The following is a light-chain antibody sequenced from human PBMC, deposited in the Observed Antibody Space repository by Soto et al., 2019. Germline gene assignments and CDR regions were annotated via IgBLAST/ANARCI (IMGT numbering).Light chain of an antibody. CDR3: QHRSNWPSVT. CDR2: DAS. J-gene: IGKJ4*01. Sequence: EIVLTQSPATLSLSPGNRATLSCRVSQSVSSSLAWYQLQPGQAPRLLIYDASNRATGIPARFSGSGSATHFTLSISSLDPEDFAVYYCQHRSNWPSVTFGGGTKLEIK. V-gene: IGKV3-11*01. CDR1: QSVSSS.